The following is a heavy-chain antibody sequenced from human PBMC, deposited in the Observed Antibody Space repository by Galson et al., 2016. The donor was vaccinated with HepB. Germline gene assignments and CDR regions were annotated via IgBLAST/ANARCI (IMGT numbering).Heavy chain of an antibody. D-gene: IGHD3-10*01. J-gene: IGHJ2*01. Sequence: SLRLSCAASGFTFSDHYMAWIRQVPGKGLEWISDISPSSGYSTYADFAKGRFAISRDNANNSLHLQMNSLRAEDTAVYFCARGGKRGILDWYFDLWGRGTHVTVSS. CDR1: GFTFSDHY. CDR2: ISPSSGYS. V-gene: IGHV3-11*05. CDR3: ARGGKRGILDWYFDL.